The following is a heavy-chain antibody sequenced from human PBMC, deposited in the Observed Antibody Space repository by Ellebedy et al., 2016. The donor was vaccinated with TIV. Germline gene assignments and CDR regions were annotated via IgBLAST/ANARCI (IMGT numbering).Heavy chain of an antibody. CDR3: ARNPSKTGDFDN. CDR2: MNPNSGHT. CDR1: GYTFTTFD. J-gene: IGHJ4*02. D-gene: IGHD7-27*01. V-gene: IGHV1-8*01. Sequence: ASVKVSXXASGYTFTTFDINWVRQATGQGPEWMGWMNPNSGHTGYAQNFQGRVTMTRDTSTSTAYMELSSLRSDDTAVYYCARNPSKTGDFDNWGQGTLVTVSS.